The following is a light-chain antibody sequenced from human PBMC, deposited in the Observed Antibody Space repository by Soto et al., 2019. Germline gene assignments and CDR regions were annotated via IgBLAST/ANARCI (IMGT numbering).Light chain of an antibody. CDR3: QHRRNWPLT. V-gene: IGKV3-15*01. CDR1: QSVSSN. J-gene: IGKJ4*01. Sequence: EIVMTQSPATLSVSPGERATLSCRPSQSVSSNLAWYQQKPGQAPRLLIYGASTRATGIPARFSGSGSGTEFTLTISSLQSEDFAVYYCQHRRNWPLTFGGGTKLEIK. CDR2: GAS.